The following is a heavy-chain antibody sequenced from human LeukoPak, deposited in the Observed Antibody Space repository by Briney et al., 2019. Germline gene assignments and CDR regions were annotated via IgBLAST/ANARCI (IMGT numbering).Heavy chain of an antibody. V-gene: IGHV4-34*01. CDR3: ARQVPGIAVAGYDY. CDR2: INHSGST. J-gene: IGHJ4*02. CDR1: GGSFSGYY. Sequence: PSETLSLTCAVYGGSFSGYYWSWIRQPPGKGLEWIGEINHSGSTNYNPSLKSRVTISVDTSKNQFSLKLSSVTAADTAVHYCARQVPGIAVAGYDYWGQGTLVTVSS. D-gene: IGHD6-19*01.